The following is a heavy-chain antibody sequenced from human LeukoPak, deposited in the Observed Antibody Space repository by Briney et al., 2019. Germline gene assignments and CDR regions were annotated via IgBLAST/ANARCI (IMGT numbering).Heavy chain of an antibody. CDR2: ISSSSSTI. J-gene: IGHJ4*02. D-gene: IGHD1-26*01. Sequence: AGGSLRLSCAASGFTFSSYSMNWVRQAAGKGLEWVSYISSSSSTIYYADSVKGRFTISRDNAKNSLYLQMNSLRAEDTAVYYCARGAGGSHYYFDYWGQGTPVTVSS. CDR3: ARGAGGSHYYFDY. CDR1: GFTFSSYS. V-gene: IGHV3-48*04.